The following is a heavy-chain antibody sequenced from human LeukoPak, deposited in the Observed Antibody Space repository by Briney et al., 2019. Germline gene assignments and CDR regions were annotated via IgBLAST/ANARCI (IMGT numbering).Heavy chain of an antibody. CDR3: ARASGFTEY. CDR1: GFTFSSYG. CDR2: IKQDGSDK. D-gene: IGHD3-9*01. V-gene: IGHV3-7*04. Sequence: GGSLRLSCAASGFTFSSYGMTWVRQAPGKGLEWVANIKQDGSDKYYVDSVKGRFTISRDNSKNTLFLQMNSLRADDTAVYYCARASGFTEYWGQGTLVTVSS. J-gene: IGHJ4*02.